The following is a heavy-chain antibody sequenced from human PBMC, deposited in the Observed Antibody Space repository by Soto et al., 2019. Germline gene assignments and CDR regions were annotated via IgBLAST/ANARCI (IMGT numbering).Heavy chain of an antibody. CDR2: ISYDGSNK. V-gene: IGHV3-30*18. CDR3: AKGGRYCTNGVCYMRAYYYDMDV. CDR1: GFTFSSYG. Sequence: GGSLRLSCAASGFTFSSYGMHWGRQSPGKGLEWVAVISYDGSNKYYADSVKGRFTISRDNSKNTLYLQMNSLRAEDTAVYYCAKGGRYCTNGVCYMRAYYYDMDVWGQGTTVTVSS. J-gene: IGHJ6*02. D-gene: IGHD2-8*01.